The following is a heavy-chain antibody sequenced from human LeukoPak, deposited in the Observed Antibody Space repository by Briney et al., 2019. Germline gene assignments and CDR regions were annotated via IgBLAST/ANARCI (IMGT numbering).Heavy chain of an antibody. CDR2: IYYSGST. CDR3: ARAGRIAARPGYYYYYYYMDV. CDR1: GGSINSYY. J-gene: IGHJ6*03. D-gene: IGHD6-6*01. Sequence: SETLSLTCTVSGGSINSYYWSWIRQPPGKGLEWIGYIYYSGSTNYNPSLKSRVTISVDTSKNQFSLKLSSVTAADTAVYYCARAGRIAARPGYYYYYYYMDVWGKGTTVTVSS. V-gene: IGHV4-59*12.